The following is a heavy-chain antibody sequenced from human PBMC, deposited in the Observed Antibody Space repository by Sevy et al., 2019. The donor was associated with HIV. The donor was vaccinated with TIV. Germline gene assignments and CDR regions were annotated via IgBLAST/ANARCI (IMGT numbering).Heavy chain of an antibody. D-gene: IGHD3-10*01. V-gene: IGHV3-30*18. CDR3: AKSYDSGNYYNVAKDY. J-gene: IGHJ4*02. Sequence: GGSLRLSCAASGFTFSTYGMHWVRQAPGKGLEWVAGISYDGNSKDYADSVKGRLTISRDNSKNTLYLQMNSLRAEDTAVYYCAKSYDSGNYYNVAKDYWGQGTLVTVSS. CDR2: ISYDGNSK. CDR1: GFTFSTYG.